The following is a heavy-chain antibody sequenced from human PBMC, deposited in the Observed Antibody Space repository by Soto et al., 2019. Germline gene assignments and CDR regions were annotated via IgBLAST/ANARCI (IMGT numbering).Heavy chain of an antibody. V-gene: IGHV3-30-3*01. Sequence: QVQLVESGGGVVQPGRSLRLSCAASGFTFSSYAMHWVRQAPGKGLEWVAVISYDGSNKYYADSVKGRFTISRDNSKNTRYLQMNSLRAEDTAVYYCARTSVLRFLEWLPTYHYYYGMDVWGQGTTVTVSS. CDR3: ARTSVLRFLEWLPTYHYYYGMDV. D-gene: IGHD3-3*01. CDR2: ISYDGSNK. J-gene: IGHJ6*02. CDR1: GFTFSSYA.